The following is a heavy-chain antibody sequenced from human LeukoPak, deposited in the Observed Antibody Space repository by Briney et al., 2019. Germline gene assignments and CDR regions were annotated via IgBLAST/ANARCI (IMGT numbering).Heavy chain of an antibody. CDR2: INPSGGST. CDR1: GYTFTSYY. V-gene: IGHV1-46*01. CDR3: ARDRYYYDSSGYQPLDY. J-gene: IGHJ4*02. D-gene: IGHD3-22*01. Sequence: GASVKVSCKASGYTFTSYYMHWVRQAPGQGLEWMGIINPSGGSTSYAQKFPGRVTMTRDTSTSTVYMELSSLRSEDTAVYYCARDRYYYDSSGYQPLDYWGQGTLVTVSS.